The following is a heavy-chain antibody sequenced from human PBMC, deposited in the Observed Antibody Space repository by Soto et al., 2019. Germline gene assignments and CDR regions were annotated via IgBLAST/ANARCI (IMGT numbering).Heavy chain of an antibody. CDR3: VRDRDWAFDI. V-gene: IGHV3-48*02. J-gene: IGHJ3*02. CDR2: NGTSRKYT. Sequence: HPGGSLRLSCAASGYALRDYSMNWVRQDPGKGLEWVSYNGTSRKYTFYADSVRGRFTISRDEARNSVYLQLNSLRDEDTAVYYCVRDRDWAFDIWGQGTMVTVSS. CDR1: GYALRDYS. D-gene: IGHD3-9*01.